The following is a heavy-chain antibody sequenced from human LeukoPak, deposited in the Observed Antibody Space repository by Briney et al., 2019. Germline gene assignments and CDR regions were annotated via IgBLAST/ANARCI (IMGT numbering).Heavy chain of an antibody. D-gene: IGHD1/OR15-1a*01. J-gene: IGHJ4*02. Sequence: LAGGSLRLSCAASEFSLSYYWMYWVRQAPGKGLVCLSRINSDGSSTTYADSVKGRFTTSRDNAKNTLYLQMNSLRAEDTAVYYCARGNSGFDYWGQGALVTVSS. V-gene: IGHV3-74*03. CDR3: ARGNSGFDY. CDR1: EFSLSYYW. CDR2: INSDGSST.